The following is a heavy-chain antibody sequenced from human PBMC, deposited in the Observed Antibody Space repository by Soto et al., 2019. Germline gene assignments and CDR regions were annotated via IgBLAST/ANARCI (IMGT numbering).Heavy chain of an antibody. D-gene: IGHD2-21*01. J-gene: IGHJ6*02. CDR1: GFTFSNYW. CDR3: TRDIQGLLSYDYGMDV. V-gene: IGHV3-74*01. Sequence: GGSLRLSCAASGFTFSNYWMHWVRQAPGKGLVWVSRINTDGTSTIYADSVKGRFTISRDNAKNTLYLQMNSLRAEDTAVYYCTRDIQGLLSYDYGMDVWGPGTTVTVSS. CDR2: INTDGTST.